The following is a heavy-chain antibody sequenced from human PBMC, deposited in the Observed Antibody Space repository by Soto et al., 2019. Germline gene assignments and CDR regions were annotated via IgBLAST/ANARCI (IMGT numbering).Heavy chain of an antibody. J-gene: IGHJ6*02. CDR3: ARDSRDSSGYYYNYYGMDV. CDR1: GDSVSSNSAA. V-gene: IGHV6-1*01. CDR2: TYYRSKWYN. D-gene: IGHD3-22*01. Sequence: LSQTLSLTCAISGDSVSSNSAAWNWIRQSPSRGLEWLGRTYYRSKWYNDYAVSVKSRITINPDTSKNQFSLQLNSVTPEDTAVYYCARDSRDSSGYYYNYYGMDVWGQGTTVTVSS.